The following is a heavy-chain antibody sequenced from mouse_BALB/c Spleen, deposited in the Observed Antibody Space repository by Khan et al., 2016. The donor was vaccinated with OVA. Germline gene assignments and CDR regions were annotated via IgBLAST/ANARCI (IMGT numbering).Heavy chain of an antibody. CDR3: ASIYGANFDY. J-gene: IGHJ2*01. Sequence: EVQLQESGPGLVKPSQSLSLTCTVTGYSITSDYAWNWIRQFPGNKLEWMGHISYSGNTKYNPSLKSRISITRDTSKNQFFLQLNSSTVEDTATSYCASIYGANFDYWGQGTTLTVSS. CDR1: GYSITSDYA. V-gene: IGHV3-2*02. D-gene: IGHD1-1*01. CDR2: ISYSGNT.